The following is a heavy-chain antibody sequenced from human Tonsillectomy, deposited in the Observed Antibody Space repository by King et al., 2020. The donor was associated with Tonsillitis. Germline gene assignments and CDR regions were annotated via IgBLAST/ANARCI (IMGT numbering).Heavy chain of an antibody. J-gene: IGHJ4*02. CDR3: AKDLDSTGYYPDY. CDR2: ISYDGSTE. D-gene: IGHD3-22*01. Sequence: VQLVESGGGVVQPGRSLRLSCAASGFTFSTYAIHWVRQAPGKGLEWVAVISYDGSTESYADSVKGRFTISRDNSKNTLFLQMNSLRTEDTAMYYCAKDLDSTGYYPDYWGQGTLVTVSS. CDR1: GFTFSTYA. V-gene: IGHV3-30-3*01.